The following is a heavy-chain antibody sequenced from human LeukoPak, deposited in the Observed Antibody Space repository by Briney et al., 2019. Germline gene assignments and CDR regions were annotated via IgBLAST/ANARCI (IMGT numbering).Heavy chain of an antibody. V-gene: IGHV3-33*08. J-gene: IGHJ6*03. CDR1: GFTFSSYG. D-gene: IGHD2-2*01. CDR2: IWYGGSNK. Sequence: PGGSLRLSCAASGFTFSSYGMHWVRQAPGKGLEWVAVIWYGGSNKYYADSVKGRFTISRDNSKNTLYLQMNSLRAEDTAVYYCARDWQWEPVVPAARSYYYYMDVWGKGTTVTVSS. CDR3: ARDWQWEPVVPAARSYYYYMDV.